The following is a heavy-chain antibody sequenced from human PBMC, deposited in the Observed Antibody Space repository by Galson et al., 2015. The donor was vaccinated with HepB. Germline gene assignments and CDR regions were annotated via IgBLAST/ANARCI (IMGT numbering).Heavy chain of an antibody. CDR2: INTVTGNP. CDR3: TRSGAGGNAFDF. J-gene: IGHJ3*01. V-gene: IGHV7-4-1*02. CDR1: GYIFMSYA. D-gene: IGHD3-10*01. Sequence: SVKVSCKASGYIFMSYALNWVRQAPGQGLEWMAWINTVTGNPTYAQDFTGRFVFSLDSSVSTAYLQINTLQAEDTAVYFCTRSGAGGNAFDFWGQGTMVTGSS.